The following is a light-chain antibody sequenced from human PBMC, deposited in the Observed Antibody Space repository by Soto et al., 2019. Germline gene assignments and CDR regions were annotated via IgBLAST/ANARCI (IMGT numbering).Light chain of an antibody. Sequence: QSVLTQPPSVSGAPGQRVTISCTGSSSNIGAGYDVHWYQQLPGTAPKLLIYGNINRPSGVPDRFSGSKSGTSASLAITGLQAEDEADYSCQSYDSSLSGWVFGGGTKLTVL. J-gene: IGLJ3*02. CDR2: GNI. CDR3: QSYDSSLSGWV. CDR1: SSNIGAGYD. V-gene: IGLV1-40*01.